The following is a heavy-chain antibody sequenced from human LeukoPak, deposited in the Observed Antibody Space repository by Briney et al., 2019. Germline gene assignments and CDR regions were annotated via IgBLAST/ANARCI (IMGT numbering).Heavy chain of an antibody. CDR3: ASVGGLYLFDP. Sequence: PSETLSLTCTVSGGPISSSSYYWGWIRQPPGKGLEWIGSIYYSGSTCYNPSLKSRVTISVDTSKNQFSLKLSSVTAADTAVFYCASVGGLYLFDPWGQGTLVTVSS. V-gene: IGHV4-39*01. CDR1: GGPISSSSYY. D-gene: IGHD3-16*01. J-gene: IGHJ5*02. CDR2: IYYSGST.